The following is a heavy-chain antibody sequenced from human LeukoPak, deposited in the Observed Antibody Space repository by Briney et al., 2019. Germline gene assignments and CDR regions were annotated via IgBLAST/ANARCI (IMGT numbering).Heavy chain of an antibody. V-gene: IGHV4-59*11. J-gene: IGHJ3*02. Sequence: SETLSLTCTVSGGSTSSHYWSWIRQPPGKGLEWIGYIYYSGSTNYNPSLKSRVTISVDTSKNQFSLKLSSVTAADTAVYYCARERSEWLQPHGAFDIWGQGTMVTVSS. CDR2: IYYSGST. CDR3: ARERSEWLQPHGAFDI. D-gene: IGHD5-24*01. CDR1: GGSTSSHY.